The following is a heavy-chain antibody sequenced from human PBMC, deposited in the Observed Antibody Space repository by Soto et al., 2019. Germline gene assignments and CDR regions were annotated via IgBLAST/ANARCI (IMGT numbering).Heavy chain of an antibody. CDR3: ARGVGIAVAGLFDY. D-gene: IGHD6-19*01. J-gene: IGHJ4*02. CDR2: IIPIFGTA. V-gene: IGHV1-69*13. Sequence: ASVKVSCKASGGTFSSYAICWVRQAPGQGLEWMGGIIPIFGTANYAQKFQGRVTITADESTSTAYMELSSLRSEDTAVYYCARGVGIAVAGLFDYWGQGTRVTVSS. CDR1: GGTFSSYA.